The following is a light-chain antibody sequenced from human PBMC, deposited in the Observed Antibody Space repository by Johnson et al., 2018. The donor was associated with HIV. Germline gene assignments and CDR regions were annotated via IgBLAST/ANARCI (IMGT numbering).Light chain of an antibody. CDR1: SSNIGNNY. CDR3: GAWDASLSAYV. J-gene: IGLJ1*01. CDR2: DNN. V-gene: IGLV1-51*01. Sequence: QAVLTQPPSVSAAPGQKVTISCSGSSSNIGNNYVSWYQQLPGTAPKLLIYDNNKRPSGIPDRLSGSKSGTSATLGITGLQTGDEADYYCGAWDASLSAYVLGTETKVTVL.